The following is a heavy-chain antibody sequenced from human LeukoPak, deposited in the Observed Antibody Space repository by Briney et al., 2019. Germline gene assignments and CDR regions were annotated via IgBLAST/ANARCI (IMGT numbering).Heavy chain of an antibody. Sequence: PGGSLRLSCAASGFTFNTYAMHWVRQAPGKGLEYVSAISTNGDSTYYADSVKGRFTISRDNSKNTLFLQMGSLGADDMAVYYCARWGSTSCYDYWGQGTLVTVSS. CDR3: ARWGSTSCYDY. D-gene: IGHD2-2*01. V-gene: IGHV3-64*02. CDR1: GFTFNTYA. CDR2: ISTNGDST. J-gene: IGHJ4*02.